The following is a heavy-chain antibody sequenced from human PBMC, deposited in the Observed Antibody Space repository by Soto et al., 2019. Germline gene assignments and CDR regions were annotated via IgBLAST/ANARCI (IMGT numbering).Heavy chain of an antibody. J-gene: IGHJ6*02. Sequence: QVQLVQSGAEVKKPGASVKVSCKASGYIFSANSIHWVRQAPGHRLEWLGWVNPANGLTKYSQNFQGRSNITFDTSASTASMELSSLRSEDTAVYYCARIRYFALDVWGQGTTVTVSS. CDR2: VNPANGLT. V-gene: IGHV1-3*01. CDR3: ARIRYFALDV. D-gene: IGHD3-9*01. CDR1: GYIFSANS.